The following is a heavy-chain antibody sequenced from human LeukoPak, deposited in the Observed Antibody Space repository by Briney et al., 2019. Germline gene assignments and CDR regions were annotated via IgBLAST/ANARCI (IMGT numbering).Heavy chain of an antibody. CDR2: IIPIFGTA. CDR3: ANQQSRYDILTGYYRYFDY. D-gene: IGHD3-9*01. J-gene: IGHJ4*02. CDR1: GGTFSSYA. Sequence: GASVKVSCKASGGTFSSYAISWVRQAPGQGLEWMGGIIPIFGTANYAQKFQGRVTITADESTSTAYMELSSLRSEDTAVYYCANQQSRYDILTGYYRYFDYRGQGTLVTVSS. V-gene: IGHV1-69*13.